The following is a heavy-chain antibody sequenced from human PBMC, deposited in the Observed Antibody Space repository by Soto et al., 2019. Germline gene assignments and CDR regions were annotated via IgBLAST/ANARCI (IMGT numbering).Heavy chain of an antibody. CDR1: GGTFSSYA. CDR2: IIPIFGTA. J-gene: IGHJ2*01. V-gene: IGHV1-69*06. CDR3: ARATKIAVAAGRCFDL. D-gene: IGHD6-19*01. Sequence: QVQLVQSGAEVKKPGSSVKVSCKASGGTFSSYAISWVRQAPGQGLEWMGGIIPIFGTANYAQKFQGRVTSTADKSTSTAYMELSSLRSEDTAVYYCARATKIAVAAGRCFDLWGRGTLVTVSS.